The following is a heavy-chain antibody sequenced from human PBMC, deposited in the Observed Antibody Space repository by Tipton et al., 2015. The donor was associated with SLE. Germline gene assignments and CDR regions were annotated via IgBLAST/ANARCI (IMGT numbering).Heavy chain of an antibody. V-gene: IGHV1-69*01. CDR1: GGTFSNFA. Sequence: VQLVQSGPEVKKPGSSVKVSCKASGGTFSNFAISWVRQAPGQGLEWMGEIIPIFGTPNSAQKFQGRVTITADEVTSTAYMELSSLRPEDTAVYYCARRRWLQLDWYFDLWGRGILVTVSS. D-gene: IGHD5-24*01. J-gene: IGHJ2*01. CDR3: ARRRWLQLDWYFDL. CDR2: IIPIFGTP.